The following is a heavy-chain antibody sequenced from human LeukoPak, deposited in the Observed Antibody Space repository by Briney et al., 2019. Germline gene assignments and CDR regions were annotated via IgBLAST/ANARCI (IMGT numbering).Heavy chain of an antibody. CDR1: GGSISSSSYY. CDR2: IYYSGST. CDR3: ARLAEGYSGSPTSYFDY. D-gene: IGHD1-26*01. J-gene: IGHJ4*02. Sequence: SETLSLTCTVSGGSISSSSYYWGWIRQPPGKGLEWIGSIYYSGSTYYNPSLKSRVTISVDTSKNQFSLKLSSVTAADTAVYYCARLAEGYSGSPTSYFDYRGQGTLVTVSS. V-gene: IGHV4-39*01.